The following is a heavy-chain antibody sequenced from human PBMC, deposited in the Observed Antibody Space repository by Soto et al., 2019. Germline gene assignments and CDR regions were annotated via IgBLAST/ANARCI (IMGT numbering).Heavy chain of an antibody. CDR1: GDSVSSTGYY. CDR2: IFYSGST. V-gene: IGHV4-61*08. D-gene: IGHD6-13*01. J-gene: IGHJ4*02. Sequence: QVQLQESGPGLVKPSETLSLTFTVSGDSVSSTGYYWSWIRQSPGKGLEWIGYIFYSGSTNDNPSLKSRVIKSLDTSKNQCSLKVSSVNDEDTAVYYGARGKANSTVGWWGQGTLVTVSS. CDR3: ARGKANSTVGW.